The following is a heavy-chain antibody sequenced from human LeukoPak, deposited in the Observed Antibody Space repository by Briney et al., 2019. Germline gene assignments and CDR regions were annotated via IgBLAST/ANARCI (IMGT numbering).Heavy chain of an antibody. D-gene: IGHD4-11*01. CDR3: ARRYSNYGDWLDP. V-gene: IGHV5-51*01. CDR1: GYSFINYW. CDR2: IYPADSET. J-gene: IGHJ5*02. Sequence: GESLKISCKGSGYSFINYWIGWVRQMPGKGLEWMGIIYPADSETRYSPSLQGQVTISADKSISTAYLQWSSLKASDTAMYYCARRYSNYGDWLDPWGQGTPVTVSS.